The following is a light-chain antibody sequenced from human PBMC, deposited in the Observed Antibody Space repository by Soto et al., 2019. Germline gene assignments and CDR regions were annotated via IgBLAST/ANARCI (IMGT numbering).Light chain of an antibody. J-gene: IGLJ2*01. V-gene: IGLV4-69*01. Sequence: QLVLTQSPSASASLGASVKLTCTLSSGHSSYAIAWHQQQPEKGPRYLMKLNSDGSHSKGDRIPDRFSGSSSGAERYLTISSLQSEDEADYYCQIWGTGTYVVFGGGTKLTVL. CDR3: QIWGTGTYVV. CDR1: SGHSSYA. CDR2: LNSDGSH.